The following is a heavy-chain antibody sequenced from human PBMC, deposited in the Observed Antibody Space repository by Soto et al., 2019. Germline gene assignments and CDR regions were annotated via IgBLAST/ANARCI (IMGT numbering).Heavy chain of an antibody. J-gene: IGHJ4*01. D-gene: IGHD3-10*01. V-gene: IGHV3-23*01. CDR3: AKGTVREDYFDY. CDR2: ISGSGGST. Sequence: GGSLRLSCEACGLTFSSYAMRWVRQAPGKGLEWVSTISGSGGSTYYADSVKGRFTISRNHSKNTLYLQGNSLRAEDTAVYYCAKGTVREDYFDYWGQGNRGTVSS. CDR1: GLTFSSYA.